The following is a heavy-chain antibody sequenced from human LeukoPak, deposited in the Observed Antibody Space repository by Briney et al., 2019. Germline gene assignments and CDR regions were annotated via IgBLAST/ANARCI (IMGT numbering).Heavy chain of an antibody. J-gene: IGHJ3*02. CDR2: IYPGDSDT. Sequence: GESLKISCKGSGYSFTSYSIGWVRHMPGKGLECMRIIYPGDSDTRYSPSFQGQVTISADKSISTAYLQWSSLKASDTAMYYCARRWRSGTSYRDVFDIWGQGTMVTVSS. V-gene: IGHV5-51*01. CDR1: GYSFTSYS. D-gene: IGHD3-3*01. CDR3: ARRWRSGTSYRDVFDI.